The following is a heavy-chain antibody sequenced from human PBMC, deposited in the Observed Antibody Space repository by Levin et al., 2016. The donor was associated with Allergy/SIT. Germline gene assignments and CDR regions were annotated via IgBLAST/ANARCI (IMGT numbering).Heavy chain of an antibody. Sequence: GESLKISCAASGFTFSSYGMHWVRQAPGKGLEWVAFIRYDGSNKYYADSVKGRFTISRDNSKNTLYLQMNSLRAEDTAVYYCAKDKGRYSSGWSHHDYWGQGTLVTVSS. CDR3: AKDKGRYSSGWSHHDY. CDR2: IRYDGSNK. D-gene: IGHD6-19*01. J-gene: IGHJ4*02. V-gene: IGHV3-30*02. CDR1: GFTFSSYG.